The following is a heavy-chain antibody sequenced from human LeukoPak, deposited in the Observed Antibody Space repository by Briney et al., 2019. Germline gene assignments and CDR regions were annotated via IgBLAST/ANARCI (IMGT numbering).Heavy chain of an antibody. Sequence: ALVTVSCTASGYTFTGYYMHWVRQAPGQGLEWMGRINPNSGGTNYAQKFQGRVTMTRDTSISTAYMELSRLRSDDTAVYYCARDFHYYYYGMDVWGQGTTVTVSS. CDR3: ARDFHYYYYGMDV. V-gene: IGHV1-2*06. J-gene: IGHJ6*02. CDR2: INPNSGGT. CDR1: GYTFTGYY. D-gene: IGHD2/OR15-2a*01.